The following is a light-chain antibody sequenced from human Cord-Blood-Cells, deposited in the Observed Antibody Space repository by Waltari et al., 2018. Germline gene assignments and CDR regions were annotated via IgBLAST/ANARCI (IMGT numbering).Light chain of an antibody. J-gene: IGLJ1*01. CDR3: CSYAGSSTYV. Sequence: QSALTQPASVSGSPGQSSNISCTGTSGDAGCYNLVSWYQQHPGKAPQLMIYEGSKRPSGVSNRFSGSKSGNPAFLPISGLQAEDDADYYCCSYAGSSTYVFGTGTKVTVL. V-gene: IGLV2-23*01. CDR1: SGDAGCYNL. CDR2: EGS.